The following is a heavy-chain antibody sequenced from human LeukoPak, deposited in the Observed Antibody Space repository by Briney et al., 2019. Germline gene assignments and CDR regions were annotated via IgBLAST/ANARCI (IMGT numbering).Heavy chain of an antibody. CDR3: AREWAPTIFGVVIIDYYGMDV. J-gene: IGHJ6*02. Sequence: GGSLRLSWAAYGFTFSSYWMSWVGQAPGKGLEWVANIKQDGSEKYYVDSVKARFTISRDNAQTSLYLQMNSLRSEDTAVYYCAREWAPTIFGVVIIDYYGMDVWGQGTTVTVSS. CDR1: GFTFSSYW. CDR2: IKQDGSEK. V-gene: IGHV3-7*01. D-gene: IGHD3-3*01.